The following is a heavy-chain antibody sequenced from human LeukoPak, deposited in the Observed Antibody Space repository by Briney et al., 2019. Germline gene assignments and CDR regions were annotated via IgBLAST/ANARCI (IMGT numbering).Heavy chain of an antibody. V-gene: IGHV3-23*01. J-gene: IGHJ4*02. Sequence: GASLRLSCAASGFTFSSYAMSWVRQAPGKGLEWVSAISGSGGSTYYADSVKGRFTISRDNSKNTLYLQMNSLRAEDTAVYYCAKGSYYDFWSGYYPPSPYYFDYWGQGTLVTVSS. D-gene: IGHD3-3*01. CDR2: ISGSGGST. CDR1: GFTFSSYA. CDR3: AKGSYYDFWSGYYPPSPYYFDY.